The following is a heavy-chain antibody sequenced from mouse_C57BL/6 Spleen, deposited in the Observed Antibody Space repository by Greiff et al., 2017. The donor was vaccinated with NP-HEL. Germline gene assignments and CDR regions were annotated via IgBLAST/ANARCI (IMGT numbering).Heavy chain of an antibody. CDR2: IYPGSGST. CDR1: GYTFTSYW. V-gene: IGHV1-55*01. CDR3: ASQEAYYSNPYAMDY. D-gene: IGHD2-5*01. J-gene: IGHJ4*01. Sequence: QVQLQQPGAELVKPGASVKMSCKASGYTFTSYWITWVKQRPGQGLEWIGDIYPGSGSTNYNEKFKSKATLTVDTSSSTAYMQLSSLTSEDSAVYYCASQEAYYSNPYAMDYWGQGTSVTVSS.